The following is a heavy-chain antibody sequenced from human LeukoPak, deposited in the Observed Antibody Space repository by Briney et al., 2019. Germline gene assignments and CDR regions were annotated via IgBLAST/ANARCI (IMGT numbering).Heavy chain of an antibody. V-gene: IGHV3-9*01. CDR2: ISWNSGSI. Sequence: PGGSLRLSFAASGFTFDDYAMHSVRQAPGKGLEWVSGISWNSGSIGYADSVKGQFTIYRDNAKNSLYLQMNSLRAEDTALYYCAKDGGGSPHYYYYYGMDVWGQGTTVTVSS. J-gene: IGHJ6*02. D-gene: IGHD1-26*01. CDR3: AKDGGGSPHYYYYYGMDV. CDR1: GFTFDDYA.